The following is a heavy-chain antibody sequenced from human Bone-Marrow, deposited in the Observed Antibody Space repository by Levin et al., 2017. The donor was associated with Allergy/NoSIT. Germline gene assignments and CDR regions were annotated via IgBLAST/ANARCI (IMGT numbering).Heavy chain of an antibody. J-gene: IGHJ6*02. CDR1: GFTFSSYA. D-gene: IGHD2-2*02. V-gene: IGHV3-30*04. CDR3: ATREVVVPAAISYYYYGMDV. Sequence: GGSLRLSCAASGFTFSSYAMHWVRQAPGKGLEWVAVISYDGSNKYYADSVKGRFTISRDNSKNTLYLQMNSLRAEDTAVYYCATREVVVPAAISYYYYGMDVWGQGTTVTVSS. CDR2: ISYDGSNK.